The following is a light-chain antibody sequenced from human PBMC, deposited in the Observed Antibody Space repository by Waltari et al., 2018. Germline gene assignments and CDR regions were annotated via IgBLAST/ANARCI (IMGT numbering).Light chain of an antibody. V-gene: IGKV3-11*01. Sequence: EIVLTQSPDTLYLSPGERATLPCSASQSVSSYLAWYQQKPGQAPRLLIYDASNRATGIPARFSGSGSGTDFTLTISSLEPEDCAVYYCQQRANWPLLTFGGGTKVEIK. CDR2: DAS. J-gene: IGKJ4*01. CDR1: QSVSSY. CDR3: QQRANWPLLT.